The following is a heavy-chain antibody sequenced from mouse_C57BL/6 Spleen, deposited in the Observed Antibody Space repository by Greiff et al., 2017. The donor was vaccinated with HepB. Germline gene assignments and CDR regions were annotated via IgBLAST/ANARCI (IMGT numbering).Heavy chain of an antibody. CDR2: INPSSGYT. D-gene: IGHD2-3*01. Sequence: QVHVKQSGAELARPGASVKMSCKASGYTFTSYTMHWVKQRPGQGLEWIGYINPSSGYTKYNQKFKDKATLTADKSSSTAYMQLSSLTSEDSAVYYCANYDGYYVFAYWGQGTLVTVSA. CDR1: GYTFTSYT. J-gene: IGHJ3*01. CDR3: ANYDGYYVFAY. V-gene: IGHV1-4*01.